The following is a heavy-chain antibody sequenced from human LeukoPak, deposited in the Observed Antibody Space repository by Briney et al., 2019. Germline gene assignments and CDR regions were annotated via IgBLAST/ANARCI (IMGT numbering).Heavy chain of an antibody. Sequence: GGSLRLSCAVSGFTFSSYDMSWVRQAPGKGLEWVSGISGSGGSTYYADSVKGRFTISRDNSKNTLYLQMNSLRAEDTAVYYCAKDSPMAGGTTYFDYWGQGTPVTVSS. D-gene: IGHD1-1*01. J-gene: IGHJ4*02. CDR1: GFTFSSYD. CDR2: ISGSGGST. V-gene: IGHV3-23*01. CDR3: AKDSPMAGGTTYFDY.